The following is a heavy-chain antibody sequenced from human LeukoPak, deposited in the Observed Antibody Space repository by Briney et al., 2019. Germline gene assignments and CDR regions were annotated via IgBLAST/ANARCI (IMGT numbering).Heavy chain of an antibody. J-gene: IGHJ5*02. CDR3: ARDHYTVTTTGGWFDP. D-gene: IGHD4-17*01. Sequence: SVKVSCTASGYTFTSYGISWVRQAPGQGLEWMGGIIPIFGTANYAQKFQGRVTITADESTSTAYMELSSLRSEDTAVYYCARDHYTVTTTGGWFDPWGQGTLVTVSS. CDR1: GYTFTSYG. CDR2: IIPIFGTA. V-gene: IGHV1-69*13.